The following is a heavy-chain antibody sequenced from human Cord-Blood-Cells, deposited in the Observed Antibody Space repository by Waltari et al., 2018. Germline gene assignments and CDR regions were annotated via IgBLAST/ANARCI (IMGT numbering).Heavy chain of an antibody. Sequence: QVQLQQWGAGLLKPSETLSLTCAVYGGSFSGYYWSWIRQPPGKGLEWIGEINHSGSTNYNPSLKSRVTISVDTSKNQFSLKLSSVTAADTAVYYCARISVDIVATNDYWGQGILVTVSS. V-gene: IGHV4-34*01. D-gene: IGHD5-12*01. J-gene: IGHJ4*02. CDR2: INHSGST. CDR1: GGSFSGYY. CDR3: ARISVDIVATNDY.